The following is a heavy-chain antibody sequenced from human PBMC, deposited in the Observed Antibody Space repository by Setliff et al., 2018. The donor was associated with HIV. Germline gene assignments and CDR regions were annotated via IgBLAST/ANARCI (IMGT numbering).Heavy chain of an antibody. J-gene: IGHJ3*02. CDR1: GASVSTTGYY. CDR3: ATYLSDNYLDGAFDI. D-gene: IGHD3-3*01. CDR2: TFYSGST. V-gene: IGHV4-39*02. Sequence: SETLSLTCTVSGASVSTTGYYWGWLRQSPGKGLQWIGTTFYSGSTYYNPSLRSRVTTSLDTSNNDFSLTLTSVTAADTALYFCATYLSDNYLDGAFDIWGRGTMVTVSS.